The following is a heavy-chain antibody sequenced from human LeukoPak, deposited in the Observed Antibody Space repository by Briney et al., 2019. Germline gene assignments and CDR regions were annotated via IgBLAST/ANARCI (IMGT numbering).Heavy chain of an antibody. CDR3: ARDMAGTTGTGNDAFDI. J-gene: IGHJ3*02. CDR2: MIHILGTG. D-gene: IGHD1-1*01. Sequence: ASVKVSCKDCGGTFISYAVSSVRQAPGRGLEGMGGMIHILGTGNYAQQFQGRVTITADESTSTAYMALSSLRSEDTAVYYCARDMAGTTGTGNDAFDIWGQGTMVTVSS. V-gene: IGHV1-69*13. CDR1: GGTFISYA.